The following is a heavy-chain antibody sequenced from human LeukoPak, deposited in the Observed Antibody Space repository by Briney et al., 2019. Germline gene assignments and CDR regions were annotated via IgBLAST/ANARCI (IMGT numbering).Heavy chain of an antibody. V-gene: IGHV4-39*07. CDR1: GASIISASY. CDR3: ARYTTSSSGFDP. D-gene: IGHD6-25*01. Sequence: SETLSLTCSVSGASIISASYLWGWIRQSPGTGLGWIASIDHSGYTYYNSSLGSRVTISVDASKNYLSLKLTSVTATDTAVYYCARYTTSSSGFDPWGQGALVTVTS. J-gene: IGHJ5*02. CDR2: IDHSGYT.